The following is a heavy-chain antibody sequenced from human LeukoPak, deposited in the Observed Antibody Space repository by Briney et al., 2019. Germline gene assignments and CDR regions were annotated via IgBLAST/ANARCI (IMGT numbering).Heavy chain of an antibody. D-gene: IGHD2-2*02. CDR2: MNPNSGNT. V-gene: IGHV1-8*01. J-gene: IGHJ4*02. CDR1: GYTFSSFD. Sequence: ASVKVSCKASGYTFSSFDVNWVRQAPGQGLEWMGWMNPNSGNTGYAQKFQGRVTMTRDTSITTAYMELSSLRSEDTAVYYCARGTPYCSCASCYNYWGQGTLVTVSS. CDR3: ARGTPYCSCASCYNY.